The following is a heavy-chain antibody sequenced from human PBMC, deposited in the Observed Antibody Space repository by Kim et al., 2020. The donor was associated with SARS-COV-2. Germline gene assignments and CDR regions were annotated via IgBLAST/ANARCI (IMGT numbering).Heavy chain of an antibody. CDR1: GFSLSTSGMC. D-gene: IGHD6-13*01. V-gene: IGHV2-70*11. CDR2: IDWDDDK. J-gene: IGHJ5*02. Sequence: SGPTLVKPTQTLTLTCTFSGFSLSTSGMCVSWIRQPPGKALEWLARIDWDDDKYYSTSLKTRLTISKDTSKNQVVLTMTNMDPVDTATYYCARIRLSPIHPLYSSRWYVREFDPWGQGTLVTVSS. CDR3: ARIRLSPIHPLYSSRWYVREFDP.